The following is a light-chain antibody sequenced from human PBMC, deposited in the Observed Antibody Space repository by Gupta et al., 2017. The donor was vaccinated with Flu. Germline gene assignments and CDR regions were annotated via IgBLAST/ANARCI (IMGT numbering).Light chain of an antibody. CDR3: QEAYNSPPVST. J-gene: IGKJ2*02. V-gene: IGKV1-39*02. CDR1: QNIRSA. Sequence: FLSASVGDRVTITCRAGQNIRSALNWYQQKSGKAPRILISAASRLRRVVTPRCSGSGDGTEFTLTISSRQPEDLATYYCQEAYNSPPVSTFGQGTKIEI. CDR2: AAS.